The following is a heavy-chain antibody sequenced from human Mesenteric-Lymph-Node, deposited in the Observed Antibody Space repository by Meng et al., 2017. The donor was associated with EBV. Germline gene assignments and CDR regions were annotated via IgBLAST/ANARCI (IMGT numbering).Heavy chain of an antibody. Sequence: QVQLVQAGAEVKKPGAPVKGSCKASGYTFTGYYMHWVRQAPGQGLEWMGRINPNSGGTNYAQKFQGRVTMTRDTSISTAYMELSRLRSDDTAVYYCARGYCSGGSCYDGSWFDPWGQGTLVTVSS. D-gene: IGHD2-15*01. J-gene: IGHJ5*02. CDR1: GYTFTGYY. V-gene: IGHV1-2*06. CDR3: ARGYCSGGSCYDGSWFDP. CDR2: INPNSGGT.